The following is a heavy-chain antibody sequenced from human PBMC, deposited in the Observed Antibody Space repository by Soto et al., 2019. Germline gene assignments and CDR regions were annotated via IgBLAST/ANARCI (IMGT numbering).Heavy chain of an antibody. CDR1: GFSFTSYT. J-gene: IGHJ3*02. V-gene: IGHV3-21*01. CDR2: ISAGGRSI. Sequence: ESGGGLVKPGGSLRVSCAASGFSFTSYTMNWVRQAPGKGLEWGASISAGGRSIYYADSLKGRSTVSRDNAKSSLYLQMNSLRAYVTVVYYCARSKPGNPFDIWGQGTMVTVSS. CDR3: ARSKPGNPFDI. D-gene: IGHD7-27*01.